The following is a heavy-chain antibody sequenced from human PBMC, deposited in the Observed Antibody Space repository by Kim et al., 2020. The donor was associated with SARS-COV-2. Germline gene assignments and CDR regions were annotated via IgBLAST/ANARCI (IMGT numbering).Heavy chain of an antibody. CDR1: GFTFSNYW. V-gene: IGHV3-7*01. Sequence: GGSLRLSCVASGFTFSNYWMSWVRQAPGKGLEWVSNINQDGSEKNYVDSVKGRFTVSRENAKNSLYLQMNNLRPEDTAVYYCATGIAFDIWGLGTVVTVSS. CDR3: ATGIAFDI. CDR2: INQDGSEK. J-gene: IGHJ3*02.